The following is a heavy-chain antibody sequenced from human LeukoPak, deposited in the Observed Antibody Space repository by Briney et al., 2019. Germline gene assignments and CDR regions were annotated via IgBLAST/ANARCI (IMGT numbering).Heavy chain of an antibody. CDR2: INHSGST. V-gene: IGHV4-34*01. CDR1: GGSFSGYY. Sequence: SETLSLTCAVYGGSFSGYYWSWIRQPPGKGREWIGEINHSGSTNYNPSLKSRVTISVDTSKTQFSLKLSSVTAADTAVYYCAGGVRYSSSWPLDYWGQGTLVTVSS. CDR3: AGGVRYSSSWPLDY. D-gene: IGHD6-13*01. J-gene: IGHJ4*02.